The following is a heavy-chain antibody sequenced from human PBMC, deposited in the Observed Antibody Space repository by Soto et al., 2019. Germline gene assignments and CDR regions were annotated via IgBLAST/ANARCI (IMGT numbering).Heavy chain of an antibody. V-gene: IGHV4-39*01. CDR2: IYYSGSN. CDR3: ARRRHDYDHTGFDY. Sequence: EPLSLTCTVACGPISSSSYSWGWIRQPPGKGLEWIGSIYYSGSNYYNPSLKSRVTISVDTSKNQFSLKLSSVTAADTAVYYCARRRHDYDHTGFDYWGQGTLVTGSS. CDR1: CGPISSSSYS. J-gene: IGHJ4*02. D-gene: IGHD3-22*01.